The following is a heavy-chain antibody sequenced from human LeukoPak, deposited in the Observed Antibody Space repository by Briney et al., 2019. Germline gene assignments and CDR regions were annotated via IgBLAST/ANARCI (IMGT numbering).Heavy chain of an antibody. D-gene: IGHD3-22*01. J-gene: IGHJ4*02. Sequence: GRSLRLSCAASGFTFSSYWMSWVRQAPGKGLEWVANIKQDGSGKYYVDSVKGRFTISRDNAKNSLYLQMNSLRAEDTAVYYCARDYYDSSGYYHVGYFDYWGQGTLVTVSS. CDR2: IKQDGSGK. CDR3: ARDYYDSSGYYHVGYFDY. V-gene: IGHV3-7*01. CDR1: GFTFSSYW.